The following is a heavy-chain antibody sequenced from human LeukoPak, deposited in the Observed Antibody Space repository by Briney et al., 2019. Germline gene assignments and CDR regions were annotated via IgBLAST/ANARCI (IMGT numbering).Heavy chain of an antibody. J-gene: IGHJ6*02. CDR3: ARTIFGVVTLYGMDV. Sequence: PSETLSLTCAVYGGSFSGYYWSWIRQPPGKGLEWIGENNHSGSTNYNPSLKSRVTISVDTSKNQFSLKLSSVTAADTAVYYCARTIFGVVTLYGMDVWGQGTTVTVSS. CDR2: NNHSGST. V-gene: IGHV4-34*01. CDR1: GGSFSGYY. D-gene: IGHD3-3*01.